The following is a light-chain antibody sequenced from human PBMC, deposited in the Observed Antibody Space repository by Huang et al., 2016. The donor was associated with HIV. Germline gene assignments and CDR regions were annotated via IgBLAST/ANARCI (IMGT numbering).Light chain of an antibody. J-gene: IGKJ4*01. CDR1: QSVSSSF. CDR3: QQYGSSART. CDR2: DAS. Sequence: EIVLTQSPATLSLSPGERATLSCGASQSVSSSFLAWYHHKPGLTPRLLIYDASSRATGIPDRFSGSGSGTDFTLTISRREPEDFALYYCQQYGSSARTFGGGTKVEIK. V-gene: IGKV3D-20*01.